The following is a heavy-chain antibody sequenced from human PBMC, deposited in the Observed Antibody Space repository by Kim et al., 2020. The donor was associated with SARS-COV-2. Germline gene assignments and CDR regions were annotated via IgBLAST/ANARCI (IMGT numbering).Heavy chain of an antibody. CDR2: ISSSSSSI. V-gene: IGHV3-48*02. CDR3: ARDDPDYYYGSGSYPPSDY. Sequence: GGSLRHSCAASGFRFSSCSMNWVRQAPGKGLEWVAYISSSSSSIFYADSVKGRFTISRDNAKNSLFLQMSGLRDEDTAVYYCARDDPDYYYGSGSYPPSDYWGQGTLVTVS. D-gene: IGHD3-10*01. J-gene: IGHJ4*02. CDR1: GFRFSSCS.